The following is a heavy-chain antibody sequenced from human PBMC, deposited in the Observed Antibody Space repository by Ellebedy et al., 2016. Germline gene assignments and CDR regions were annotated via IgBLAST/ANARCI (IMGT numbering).Heavy chain of an antibody. CDR3: ASPFSSSWPEGGFDY. V-gene: IGHV1-18*01. D-gene: IGHD6-13*01. Sequence: ASVKVSCKASGYTFTSYGISWVRQAPGQGLEWMGWISAYNGNTNYAQKLQGRVTMTTDTSTSTAYMELRSLRSDDTAVYYCASPFSSSWPEGGFDYWGQGTLVTVSS. CDR2: ISAYNGNT. CDR1: GYTFTSYG. J-gene: IGHJ4*02.